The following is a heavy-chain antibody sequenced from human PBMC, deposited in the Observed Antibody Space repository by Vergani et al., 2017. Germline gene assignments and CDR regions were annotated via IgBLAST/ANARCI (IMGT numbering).Heavy chain of an antibody. CDR3: ARVGTSTNRDYFDY. CDR1: GYTFTDYF. J-gene: IGHJ4*02. CDR2: INPNSGGT. V-gene: IGHV1-2*02. D-gene: IGHD2-2*01. Sequence: QVQLLQSGAEVKKPGASVTVSCTASGYTFTDYFMHWVRQAPGQGLEWMGWINPNSGGTNYAQKFQGRVTMTRDTSISTAYMELSNLRSDDTAVYYCARVGTSTNRDYFDYWGQGTLVTVSS.